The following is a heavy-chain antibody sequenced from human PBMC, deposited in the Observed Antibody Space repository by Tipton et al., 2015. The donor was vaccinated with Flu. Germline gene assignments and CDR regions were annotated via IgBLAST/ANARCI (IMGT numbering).Heavy chain of an antibody. CDR2: VHRSGSP. CDR3: ARRDYSNYVSEPKNWFDP. J-gene: IGHJ5*02. V-gene: IGHV4-38-2*01. CDR1: GFPVSSNY. Sequence: LRLSCAASGFPVSSNYMSWVRQAPGKGLEWIGNVHRSGSPYYNPSLRSRVTMTVDGAKNQFSLRLASVTATDTAVYYCARRDYSNYVSEPKNWFDPWGQGTLVTVSS. D-gene: IGHD6-13*01.